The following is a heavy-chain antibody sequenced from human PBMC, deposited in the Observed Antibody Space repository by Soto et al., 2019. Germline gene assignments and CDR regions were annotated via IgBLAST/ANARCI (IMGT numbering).Heavy chain of an antibody. J-gene: IGHJ4*02. V-gene: IGHV3-23*01. CDR1: GFTFSSYA. D-gene: IGHD4-17*01. Sequence: GGSLRLSCAASGFTFSSYAMSWVRQAPGKGLEWVSAISGSGGSTYYTDSVKGRFTISRDNSKNTLYLQMNSLRAEDTAVYYCAKDLAGVTTSYCPDYWGQGTLVTVSS. CDR2: ISGSGGST. CDR3: AKDLAGVTTSYCPDY.